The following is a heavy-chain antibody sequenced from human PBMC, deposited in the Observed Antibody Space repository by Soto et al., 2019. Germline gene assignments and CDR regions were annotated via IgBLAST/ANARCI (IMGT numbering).Heavy chain of an antibody. D-gene: IGHD3-3*01. J-gene: IGHJ6*04. CDR3: ARRKATLCGVVNPYYYYGMDV. V-gene: IGHV4-34*01. Sequence: PSETLSLTCAVYGGSFSGYYWSWIRQPPGKGLEWIGEINHSGSTNYNPSLKSRVTISVDTSKNQFSLKLSSVTAADTAGYYCARRKATLCGVVNPYYYYGMDVWGKGTTVTVS. CDR1: GGSFSGYY. CDR2: INHSGST.